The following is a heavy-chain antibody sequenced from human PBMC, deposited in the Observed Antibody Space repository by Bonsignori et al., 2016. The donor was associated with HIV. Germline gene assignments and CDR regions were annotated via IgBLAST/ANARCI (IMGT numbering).Heavy chain of an antibody. J-gene: IGHJ4*02. V-gene: IGHV4-39*07. CDR1: GGAIRNSEYY. CDR3: TRDPNV. Sequence: QLQLQESGPGLVKPSGTLSLTCTVSGGAIRNSEYYWGWIRQSPGEGLEWIGSIYDTGRTFYSPSLRSRVTISVDTSKNQFSLTLTSVTAADTAVYFCTRDPNVWGQGVLVAVS. CDR2: IYDTGRT.